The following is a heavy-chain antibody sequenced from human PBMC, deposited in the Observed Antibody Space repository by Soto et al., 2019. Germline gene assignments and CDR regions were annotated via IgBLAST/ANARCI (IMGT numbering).Heavy chain of an antibody. V-gene: IGHV4-34*01. Sequence: SETLSLTCAVYGGSFSGYYWSWIRQPPGKGLEWIGEINHSGSTNNNPSLKSRVTMSVDTSKFQFSLKLRSVTAADIAVYYCARGGVYCSSTSCYNDDWSQGTLVTVSS. CDR2: INHSGST. CDR1: GGSFSGYY. D-gene: IGHD2-2*02. J-gene: IGHJ4*02. CDR3: ARGGVYCSSTSCYNDD.